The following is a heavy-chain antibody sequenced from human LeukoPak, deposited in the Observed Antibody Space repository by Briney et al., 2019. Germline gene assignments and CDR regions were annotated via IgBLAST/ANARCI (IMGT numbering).Heavy chain of an antibody. CDR1: GFTFSDYY. V-gene: IGHV3-11*04. Sequence: GGSLRLSCAASGFTFSDYYMSWIRQAPGKGLEWVSYISSSGSTIYYADSVKGRFTISRDNAKNSLYLQMNSLRADDTAVYYCARDGELELRSDAFDIWGQGTMVTVSS. CDR2: ISSSGSTI. CDR3: ARDGELELRSDAFDI. D-gene: IGHD1-7*01. J-gene: IGHJ3*02.